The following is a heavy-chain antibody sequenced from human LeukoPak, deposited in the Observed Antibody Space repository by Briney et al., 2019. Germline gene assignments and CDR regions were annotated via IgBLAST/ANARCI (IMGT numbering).Heavy chain of an antibody. Sequence: SETLSLTCSVSGESISSGGYHWNWIRQSAGKGLDWIGRINTSGSINYNPSLKSRISISVDTSKNHFSLRLSSVTPADTAVYYCARARILVVIPTDAFDVWGQGTIVTVSS. CDR2: INTSGSI. D-gene: IGHD2-21*01. J-gene: IGHJ3*01. CDR1: GESISSGGYH. CDR3: ARARILVVIPTDAFDV. V-gene: IGHV4-61*02.